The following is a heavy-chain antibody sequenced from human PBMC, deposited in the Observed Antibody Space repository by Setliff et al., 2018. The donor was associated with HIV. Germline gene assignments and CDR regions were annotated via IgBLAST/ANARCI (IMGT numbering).Heavy chain of an antibody. CDR1: GYNFATYY. CDR3: ASGRKKNYDLFTGYYRILGVDFDY. Sequence: LGESLKISCKTSGYNFATYYITWVRQMPGKGLEWIGRINPGDSDTGYSPSFQGQVTISADKSISTAYLQWSSLKASDTAMYYCASGRKKNYDLFTGYYRILGVDFDYWGQGTLVTVSS. J-gene: IGHJ4*02. CDR2: INPGDSDT. D-gene: IGHD3-9*01. V-gene: IGHV5-51*01.